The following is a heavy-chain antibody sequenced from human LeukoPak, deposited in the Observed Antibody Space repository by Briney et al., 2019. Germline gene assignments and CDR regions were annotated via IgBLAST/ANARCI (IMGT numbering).Heavy chain of an antibody. CDR2: ISAYNGNT. V-gene: IGHV1-18*01. D-gene: IGHD1-7*01. Sequence: ASVKVSCKASGYTFTSYGISWVRQAPGQGLEWMGWISAYNGNTNYAQKLQGRVTMTTDTSTSTAYMELRSLRSDDTAVYYCARDQSRGFGYNWNYKVWGAFDIWGQGTMVTVSS. J-gene: IGHJ3*02. CDR1: GYTFTSYG. CDR3: ARDQSRGFGYNWNYKVWGAFDI.